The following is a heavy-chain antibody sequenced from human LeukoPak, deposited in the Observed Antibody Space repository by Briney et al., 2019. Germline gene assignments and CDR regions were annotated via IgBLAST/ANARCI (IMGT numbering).Heavy chain of an antibody. D-gene: IGHD3-10*01. V-gene: IGHV4-39*01. Sequence: PSETLSLTCGVSGDSSISTNSYWGRIRQPPGRGLEWIGTIYYSGTSYYNPSLKSRVTISIDTSKNQFSLNMSPVTAADTAVYYCARLSGSHSYYFYMDVWGKGTTVTVSS. CDR3: ARLSGSHSYYFYMDV. CDR1: GDSSISTNSY. CDR2: IYYSGTS. J-gene: IGHJ6*03.